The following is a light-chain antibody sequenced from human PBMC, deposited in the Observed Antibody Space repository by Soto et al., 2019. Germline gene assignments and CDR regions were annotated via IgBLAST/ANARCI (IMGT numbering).Light chain of an antibody. V-gene: IGLV1-51*01. J-gene: IGLJ2*01. CDR2: DNN. Sequence: QSVLTQPPSVSAAPGQMVTSSCSGSSSNIGKNSVSWYQHFPETAPKLLIHDNNKRPSGIPDRFSASKSGTSATLGITGLQTGDEADYYCGTWDSTLSAFLFGAGTKVTVL. CDR1: SSNIGKNS. CDR3: GTWDSTLSAFL.